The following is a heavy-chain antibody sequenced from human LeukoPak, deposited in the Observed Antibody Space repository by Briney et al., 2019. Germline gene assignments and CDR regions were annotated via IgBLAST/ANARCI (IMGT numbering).Heavy chain of an antibody. J-gene: IGHJ4*02. V-gene: IGHV1-2*02. Sequence: ASVTVSCKASGYSFTGYYMHWVRQAPGQGREGMGWINPNSGGTNYAQKFQGRVTITRDTSISTAYMELSRLRSGDTAVYYCARARVGAAGNFDYWGQGTLVTVSS. CDR2: INPNSGGT. CDR3: ARARVGAAGNFDY. D-gene: IGHD1-26*01. CDR1: GYSFTGYY.